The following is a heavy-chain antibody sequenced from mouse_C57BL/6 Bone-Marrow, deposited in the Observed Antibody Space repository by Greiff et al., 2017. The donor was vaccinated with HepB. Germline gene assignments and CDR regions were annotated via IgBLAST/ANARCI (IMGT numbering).Heavy chain of an antibody. CDR2: IRSKSNNYAT. Sequence: EAGGGLVQPKGSLKLSCAASGFSFNTYAMNWVRQAPGKGLEWVARIRSKSNNYATYYADSVKDRFTISRDDSESMLYLQMNNLKTEDTAMYYCVREGYYYGSSFSFDYWGQGTTLTVSS. D-gene: IGHD1-1*01. CDR3: VREGYYYGSSFSFDY. CDR1: GFSFNTYA. J-gene: IGHJ2*01. V-gene: IGHV10-1*01.